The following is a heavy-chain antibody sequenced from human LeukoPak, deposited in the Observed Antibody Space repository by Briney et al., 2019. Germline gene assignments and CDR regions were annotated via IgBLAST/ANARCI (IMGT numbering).Heavy chain of an antibody. D-gene: IGHD2-15*01. V-gene: IGHV1-8*01. CDR2: MNPNSGNT. CDR3: ARVGYCSGGSCSRRTKTGSFFGY. CDR1: GYTFTSYD. Sequence: ASVKVSCKASGYTFTSYDINWVRQATGQGLEWMGWMNPNSGNTGYAQKFQGRVTMTRNTSISTAYMELSSLRSEDTAVYYCARVGYCSGGSCSRRTKTGSFFGYWGQGTLVTASS. J-gene: IGHJ4*02.